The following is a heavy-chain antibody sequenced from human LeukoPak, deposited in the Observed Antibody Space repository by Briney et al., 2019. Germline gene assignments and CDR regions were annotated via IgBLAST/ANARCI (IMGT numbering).Heavy chain of an antibody. J-gene: IGHJ6*04. D-gene: IGHD6-13*01. V-gene: IGHV1-18*04. CDR3: ARCAGSSWSYYGMDV. Sequence: ASVKVSCKASGYTFTSYGISWVRQAPGQGLEWMGWISAYNGNTNYAQKLQGRVTITADESTSTAYMELSSLRSEDTAVYYCARCAGSSWSYYGMDVWGKGTTVTVSS. CDR1: GYTFTSYG. CDR2: ISAYNGNT.